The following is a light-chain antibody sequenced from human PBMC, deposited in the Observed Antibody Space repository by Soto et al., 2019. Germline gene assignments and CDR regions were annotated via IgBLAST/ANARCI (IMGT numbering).Light chain of an antibody. CDR1: QGIRND. CDR3: LQHNRYPLLT. Sequence: DIQMTPSPSSLSASVGDRVTITCRASQGIRNDLGWYEQKPGKAPKPLIYAASSLQSGVPSRISGRGSGTEFTLTISSRQPEDIATYYCLQHNRYPLLTFGGGTKVEIK. J-gene: IGKJ4*01. CDR2: AAS. V-gene: IGKV1-17*01.